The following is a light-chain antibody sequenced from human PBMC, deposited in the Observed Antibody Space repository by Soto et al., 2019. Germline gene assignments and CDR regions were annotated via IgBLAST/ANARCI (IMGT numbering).Light chain of an antibody. V-gene: IGLV2-14*03. CDR2: DVS. Sequence: QSVLTQPASVSGSPGQSITISCTGTSSDVGAFNQVSWYQQHPGKAPKLIIYDVSNRPSGVSNRISGSKSGNTASLTISGLQAEDEAEYHCSSHASGSTLLFGGGTKVTVL. CDR3: SSHASGSTLL. CDR1: SSDVGAFNQ. J-gene: IGLJ3*02.